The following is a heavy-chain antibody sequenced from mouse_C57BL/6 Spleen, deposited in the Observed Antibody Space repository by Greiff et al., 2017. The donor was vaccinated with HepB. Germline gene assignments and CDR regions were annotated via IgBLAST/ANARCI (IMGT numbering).Heavy chain of an antibody. CDR1: GYSFTDYN. CDR2: INPNYGTP. D-gene: IGHD2-5*01. J-gene: IGHJ2*01. CDR3: AKDSNFFYVDY. Sequence: VQLKESGPELVKPGASVKISCKASGYSFTDYNMNWVKQSNGKSLEWIGVINPNYGTPSSNQTFKGKATLTVDQSSSTAYMQLNSLTSEDSAVYYCAKDSNFFYVDYWGQGTTLTVSS. V-gene: IGHV1-39*01.